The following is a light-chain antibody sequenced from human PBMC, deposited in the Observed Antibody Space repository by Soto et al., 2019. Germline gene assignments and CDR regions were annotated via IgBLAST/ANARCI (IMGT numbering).Light chain of an antibody. V-gene: IGLV2-14*01. Sequence: QSVLAQPASVSGSPGQWITISCTGTSSDVGSYNYVSWYQQRPGKAPQLIIYGVNNRPSGVSNRFSGSKSDNTASLTISGLLAEDEADYYCNSYTTSSPYVFGTGTKVTVL. CDR1: SSDVGSYNY. CDR3: NSYTTSSPYV. J-gene: IGLJ1*01. CDR2: GVN.